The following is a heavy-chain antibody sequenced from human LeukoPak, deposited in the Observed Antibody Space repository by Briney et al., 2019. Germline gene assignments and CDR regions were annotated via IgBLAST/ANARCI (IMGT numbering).Heavy chain of an antibody. CDR2: IYYSGNT. CDR1: GGSISSRDNY. D-gene: IGHD3-9*01. V-gene: IGHV4-39*01. J-gene: IGHJ6*02. CDR3: ARQDTLTHYYVMDV. Sequence: ETLSLTCTVSGGSISSRDNYWGWFRQPPGKGLEWIGSIYYSGNTYYNPSLESRVTISVDTSKNQFSLKVSSATAADTAVYYCARQDTLTHYYVMDVWGQGTTVTVSS.